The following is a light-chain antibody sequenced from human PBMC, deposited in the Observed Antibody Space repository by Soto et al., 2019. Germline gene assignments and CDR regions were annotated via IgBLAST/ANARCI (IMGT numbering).Light chain of an antibody. CDR3: QQTYSPPMYT. CDR1: QRITSNF. V-gene: IGKV3-20*01. J-gene: IGKJ2*01. Sequence: EIVLTRSPVTLSLSPGERATLSCRASQRITSNFLAWFQQKAGLAPRLLIYGASTRASGVPDRFSGGGSGTDFTLTISSLQPEDFATYSCQQTYSPPMYTFGQGTKLEIK. CDR2: GAS.